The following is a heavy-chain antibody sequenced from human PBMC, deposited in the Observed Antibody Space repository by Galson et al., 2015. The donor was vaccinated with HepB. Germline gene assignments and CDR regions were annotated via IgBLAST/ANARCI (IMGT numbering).Heavy chain of an antibody. CDR3: ASSAYYDILTAYRPSDF. J-gene: IGHJ4*02. CDR2: IIPIFGTA. Sequence: SVKVSCKASGGTFSSYAISWVRQAPGQGLEWMGGIIPIFGTANYAQKFQGRVTITADESTSTAYMELSSLRSEDTAVYYCASSAYYDILTAYRPSDFWGQGTLVSVSS. D-gene: IGHD3-9*01. CDR1: GGTFSSYA. V-gene: IGHV1-69*13.